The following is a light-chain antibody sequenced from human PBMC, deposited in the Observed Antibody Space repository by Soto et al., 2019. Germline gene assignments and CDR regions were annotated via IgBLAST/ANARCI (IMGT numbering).Light chain of an antibody. CDR3: QQGYSTPYT. CDR2: AAS. CDR1: QSISSY. V-gene: IGKV1-39*01. J-gene: IGKJ2*01. Sequence: DIQMTQSPSSLSASVGDRVTITCRASQSISSYFNWYQQKPGKAPKLLIYAASILQSGVPSRFSGSGSGTDFALTISSLQPEYFATYYCQQGYSTPYTFGQGTKLEIK.